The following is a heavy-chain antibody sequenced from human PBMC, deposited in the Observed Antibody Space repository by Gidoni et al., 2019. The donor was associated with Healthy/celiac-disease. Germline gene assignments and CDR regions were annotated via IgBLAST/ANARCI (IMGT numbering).Heavy chain of an antibody. J-gene: IGHJ4*02. CDR2: ISYDGSNK. V-gene: IGHV3-30*18. Sequence: QVQLVESGGGVVQPGRSLRLSCAASGFTFSSYGMHWVRQAPGKGLEWVAVISYDGSNKYYADSVKGRFTISRDNSKNTLYLQMNSLRAEDTAVYYCAKDGAGRAADYWGQGTLVTVSS. D-gene: IGHD3-10*01. CDR3: AKDGAGRAADY. CDR1: GFTFSSYG.